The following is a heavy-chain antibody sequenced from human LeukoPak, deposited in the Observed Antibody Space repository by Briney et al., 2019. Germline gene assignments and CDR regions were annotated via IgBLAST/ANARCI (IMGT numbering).Heavy chain of an antibody. V-gene: IGHV1-69*04. D-gene: IGHD5-18*01. J-gene: IGHJ6*02. CDR3: ASAKYSYGYYYYYGMDV. CDR2: IIPILGIA. CDR1: GRTFSSYA. Sequence: GASVKVSCKASGRTFSSYAISWVRQAPGRGLEWMGRIIPILGIANYAQKFQGRVTITADKSTSTAYMELSSLRSEDTAVYYCASAKYSYGYYYYYGMDVWGQGTTVTVSS.